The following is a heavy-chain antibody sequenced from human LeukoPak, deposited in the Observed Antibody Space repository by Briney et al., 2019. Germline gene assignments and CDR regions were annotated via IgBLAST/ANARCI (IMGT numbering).Heavy chain of an antibody. V-gene: IGHV1-2*02. CDR3: ARDGDIAVAGAYYYYGMDV. Sequence: GASVKVSCKASGYTFTGYYMHWVRQAPGQGLEWMGWINPNSGGTNYAQKFQGRVTMTRDTSISTAYMELSRLRSDDTAVYYCARDGDIAVAGAYYYYGMDVWGQGTTVTVSS. J-gene: IGHJ6*02. CDR1: GYTFTGYY. D-gene: IGHD6-19*01. CDR2: INPNSGGT.